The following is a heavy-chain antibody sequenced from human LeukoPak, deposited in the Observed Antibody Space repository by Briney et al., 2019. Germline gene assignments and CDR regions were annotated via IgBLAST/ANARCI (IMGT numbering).Heavy chain of an antibody. D-gene: IGHD3-22*01. CDR1: GFTFSSYE. V-gene: IGHV3-48*03. CDR2: ISSSGSTI. Sequence: PGGSLRLSCAASGFTFSSYEMNWVRQAPGKGLEWVSYISSSGSTIYYADSVKGRFTISRDNAKNSLYLQMNSLRAEDTAAYYCARENLIVADAFDIWGQGTMVTVSS. J-gene: IGHJ3*02. CDR3: ARENLIVADAFDI.